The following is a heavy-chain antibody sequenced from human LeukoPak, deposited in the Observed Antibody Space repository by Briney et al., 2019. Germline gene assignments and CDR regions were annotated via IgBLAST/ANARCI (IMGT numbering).Heavy chain of an antibody. CDR1: GFIFSSYA. J-gene: IGHJ3*02. V-gene: IGHV3-23*01. CDR2: ISGSGGSI. Sequence: GGSLRLSCAASGFIFSSYAMNWVRQAPGKGLEWVSVISGSGGSIYYADSVKGRFTISKDNSKNTLYLQMHSLRAEDTAVYYCARGGYQHGFDIWGQGTMVTVSS. CDR3: ARGGYQHGFDI. D-gene: IGHD2-15*01.